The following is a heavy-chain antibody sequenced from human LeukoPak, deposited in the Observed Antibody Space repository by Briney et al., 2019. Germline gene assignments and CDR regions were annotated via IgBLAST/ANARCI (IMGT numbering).Heavy chain of an antibody. V-gene: IGHV1-8*02. D-gene: IGHD3-9*01. CDR3: ARRGILTAPNWFDP. CDR1: GYTFTGYY. CDR2: MNPNSGNT. Sequence: ASVKVSCKASGYTFTGYYMHWVRQAPGQGLEWMGWMNPNSGNTGYAQKFQGRVTMTRNTSISTAYMELSSLRSEDTAVYYCARRGILTAPNWFDPWAREPWSPSPQ. J-gene: IGHJ5*02.